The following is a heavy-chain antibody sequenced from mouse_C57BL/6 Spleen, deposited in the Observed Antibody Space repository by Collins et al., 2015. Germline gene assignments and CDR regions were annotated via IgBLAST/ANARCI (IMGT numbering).Heavy chain of an antibody. CDR2: INTYSGVP. Sequence: QIQLVQSGPELKKPGETVKISCKASGYTFTTYGMSWVKQAPGKGLKWMGWINTYSGVPTYADDFKGRFAFSLQTSASTAYLQINNLKNEDTATYFCARSRHYYGSSYDWYFGCLGHRDHGHRLL. CDR3: ARSRHYYGSSYDWYFGC. CDR1: GYTFTTYG. D-gene: IGHD1-1*01. V-gene: IGHV9-3*01. J-gene: IGHJ1*03.